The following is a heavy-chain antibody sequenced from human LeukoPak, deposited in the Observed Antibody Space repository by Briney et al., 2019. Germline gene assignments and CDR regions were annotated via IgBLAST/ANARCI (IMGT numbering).Heavy chain of an antibody. CDR1: GFLFSTYA. Sequence: GGSLRLSCAASGFLFSTYAMHWVRQAPGKGLEWVAVISYDGSNEYYADSVKGRFTISRDNSKNTLHLEMNSLSVEDTAVYYCARDDYGFDCWGQGTLVTVSS. D-gene: IGHD4-17*01. CDR3: ARDDYGFDC. CDR2: ISYDGSNE. J-gene: IGHJ4*02. V-gene: IGHV3-30-3*01.